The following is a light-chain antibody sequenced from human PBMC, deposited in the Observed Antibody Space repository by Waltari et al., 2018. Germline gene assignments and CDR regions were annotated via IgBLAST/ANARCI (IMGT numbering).Light chain of an antibody. CDR2: KAS. CDR1: QSISSW. V-gene: IGKV1-5*03. J-gene: IGKJ1*01. CDR3: QQYSSYRA. Sequence: TQSPATLSLSPGETATLSCRASQSISSWLAWYQQKPGKAPNLLIYKASTLESGVPSRFGASGSGTEFTLTISSLQPEDFATYHCQQYSSYRAFGQGTTVEIK.